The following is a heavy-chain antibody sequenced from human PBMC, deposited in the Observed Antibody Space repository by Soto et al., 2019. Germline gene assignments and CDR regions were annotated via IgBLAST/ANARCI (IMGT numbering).Heavy chain of an antibody. CDR2: MNPNSGNT. J-gene: IGHJ6*02. CDR3: ARGVTGPIAVAYYYYYGMDV. D-gene: IGHD6-19*01. V-gene: IGHV1-8*01. Sequence: QVQLVQSGAEVKKPGASVKVSCKASGYTFTSYDINWVRQATGQGLEWMGWMNPNSGNTGYAQKFQGRVTMTRNTSISTAYMELSSLRSEDTAVYSCARGVTGPIAVAYYYYYGMDVWGQGTTVTVSS. CDR1: GYTFTSYD.